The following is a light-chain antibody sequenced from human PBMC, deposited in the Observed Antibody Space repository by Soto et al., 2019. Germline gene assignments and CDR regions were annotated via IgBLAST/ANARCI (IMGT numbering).Light chain of an antibody. J-gene: IGKJ2*01. CDR3: QQYGGAPPYT. CDR2: ATS. CDR1: QSVTSIY. V-gene: IGKV3-20*01. Sequence: EIVLTQSPGTLSLSPGERATLSCRASQSVTSIYLAWYQQKPGQAPRLLIYATSSRATGIPDRFSGSGSGTDFTLTISRLEPEDVAVYYWQQYGGAPPYTFGQGTKLEIK.